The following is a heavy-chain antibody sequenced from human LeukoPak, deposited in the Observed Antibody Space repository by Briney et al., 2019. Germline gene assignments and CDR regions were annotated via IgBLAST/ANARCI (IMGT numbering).Heavy chain of an antibody. Sequence: SETLSLTCTVSGASITNYYWSWIRQTAGKGLEWIGRIYPSGSTHSNPSLKSRVTMSLDTSKNQFSLGLSSVTAADTAVYYCARVRPNWNDGTFDYWGQGTLVTVSS. J-gene: IGHJ4*02. CDR2: IYPSGST. V-gene: IGHV4-4*07. D-gene: IGHD1-1*01. CDR1: GASITNYY. CDR3: ARVRPNWNDGTFDY.